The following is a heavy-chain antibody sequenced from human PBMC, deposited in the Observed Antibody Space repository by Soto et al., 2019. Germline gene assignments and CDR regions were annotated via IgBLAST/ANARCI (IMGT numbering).Heavy chain of an antibody. CDR2: INPSGGTI. J-gene: IGHJ4*02. CDR3: ALGYCSGDSCPAFGH. CDR1: GYTFTSYY. V-gene: IGHV1-46*01. D-gene: IGHD2-15*01. Sequence: ASVKVSCKASGYTFTSYYMHWVRQAPGQGLEWMGEINPSGGTINYAQKFQGRLTLTRDTSTSTVYMELSSLRSEDTAVYYCALGYCSGDSCPAFGHWGQGAPVTVSP.